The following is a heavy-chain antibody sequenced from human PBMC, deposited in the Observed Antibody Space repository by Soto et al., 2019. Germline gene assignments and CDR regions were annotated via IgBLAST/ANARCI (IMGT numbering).Heavy chain of an antibody. J-gene: IGHJ4*02. D-gene: IGHD3-10*01. Sequence: VKVSCKASGGTFRNHVFNWVRQAPGQGLEWMGGIIPIIGTPNYAQKFQGRVTITADASTSTVYLEVSSLRSQDTAVYYCARDLEFRDGNISHLDYWGQGTLVTVSS. CDR2: IIPIIGTP. CDR1: GGTFRNHV. V-gene: IGHV1-69*13. CDR3: ARDLEFRDGNISHLDY.